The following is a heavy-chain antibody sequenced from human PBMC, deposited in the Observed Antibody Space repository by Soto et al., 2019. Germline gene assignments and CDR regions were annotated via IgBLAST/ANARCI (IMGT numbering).Heavy chain of an antibody. V-gene: IGHV1-69*06. J-gene: IGHJ4*02. CDR3: ARMQKSGYSYGYFDY. CDR1: GGTFSSYA. CDR2: IIPIFGTA. D-gene: IGHD5-18*01. Sequence: SVKVSCKASGGTFSSYAISWVRQAPGQGLEWMGGIIPIFGTANYAQKFQGRVTITADKSTSTAYMELSSLRSEDTAVYYCARMQKSGYSYGYFDYWGQGTLVTVSS.